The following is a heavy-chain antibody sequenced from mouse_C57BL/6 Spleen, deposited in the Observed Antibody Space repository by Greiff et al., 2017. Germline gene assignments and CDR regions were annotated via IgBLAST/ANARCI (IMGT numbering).Heavy chain of an antibody. Sequence: VQLQQSGPELVKPGASVKISCKASGYAFSSSWMNWVKQRPGKGLEWIGRIDPGDGDTNYNGKFKGKATLTADKASSTAYMQLSSLTSEDSAVYFCARGGLTGTGYFDYWGQGTTLTVSS. CDR2: IDPGDGDT. CDR3: ARGGLTGTGYFDY. V-gene: IGHV1-82*01. J-gene: IGHJ2*01. D-gene: IGHD4-1*01. CDR1: GYAFSSSW.